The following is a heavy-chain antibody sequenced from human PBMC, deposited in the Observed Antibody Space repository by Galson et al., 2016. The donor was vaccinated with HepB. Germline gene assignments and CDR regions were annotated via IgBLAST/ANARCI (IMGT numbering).Heavy chain of an antibody. CDR3: AHRGCAWEGHCISPSPLFDY. CDR1: GSSLRTSGEG. D-gene: IGHD2-2*01. J-gene: IGHJ4*02. Sequence: PALVKPPQTLTLTCTVSGSSLRTSGEGVGWIRQPPGKALEWLALIYWDDNKHYSPSLKNRLTITKDTSKNQVVLTMTNMDPVDTATYFCAHRGCAWEGHCISPSPLFDYWGQGTLVTVSS. CDR2: IYWDDNK. V-gene: IGHV2-5*02.